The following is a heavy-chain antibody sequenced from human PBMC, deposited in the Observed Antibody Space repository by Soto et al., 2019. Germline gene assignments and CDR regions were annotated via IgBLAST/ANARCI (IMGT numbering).Heavy chain of an antibody. CDR2: ISGSGGST. Sequence: EVQLLESGGDSVQPGGSLRLSCVASGFTFSDDGMSWVRQAPGRGLEWVSAISGSGGSTIYADSVKGRFTISRDSSKNTLYLQMNTLRAEDTAIYYCAKRNGDHLNGMDVWGQGTTVTVSS. CDR3: AKRNGDHLNGMDV. CDR1: GFTFSDDG. V-gene: IGHV3-23*01. J-gene: IGHJ6*02.